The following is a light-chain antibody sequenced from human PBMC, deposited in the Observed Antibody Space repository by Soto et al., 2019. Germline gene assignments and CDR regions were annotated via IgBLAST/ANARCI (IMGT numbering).Light chain of an antibody. CDR1: QSISSW. J-gene: IGKJ1*01. V-gene: IGKV1-5*01. CDR3: QQYNSYPWT. CDR2: DAY. Sequence: DIPMTQSPSTLFASVGDRVTITLRASQSISSWLAWYQQKPGKAPKLLIYDAYSLESGVPSRFSGSGSGTEFTLTITSLQPDDFATYYCQQYNSYPWTVGQGTKVEIK.